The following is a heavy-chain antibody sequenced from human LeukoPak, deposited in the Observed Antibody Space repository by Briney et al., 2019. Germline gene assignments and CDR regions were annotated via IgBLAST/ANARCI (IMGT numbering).Heavy chain of an antibody. Sequence: SETLSLTCAVYGGSFSGYYWSWLRQPPEKGLEWIGEITRYGITQYNPSLKSRVTMSLDTSNNQFSLTLSSVTAADTAVYYCASAMVRGVSYYFDYWGQGTLVTVSS. CDR2: ITRYGIT. J-gene: IGHJ4*02. CDR1: GGSFSGYY. V-gene: IGHV4-34*01. CDR3: ASAMVRGVSYYFDY. D-gene: IGHD3-10*01.